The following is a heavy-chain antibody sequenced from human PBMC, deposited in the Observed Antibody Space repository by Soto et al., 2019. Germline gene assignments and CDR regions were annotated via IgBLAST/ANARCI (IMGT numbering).Heavy chain of an antibody. D-gene: IGHD3-10*01. Sequence: SETLSLTCTVSGGSISSSSYYWGWIRQPPGKGLEWIGSIYYSGSTYYNPSLKSRVTISVDTSKNQFSLKLSSVTAADTAVYYCARSYYYGSGSYGPFDYWGQGTLVPVSS. CDR3: ARSYYYGSGSYGPFDY. V-gene: IGHV4-39*01. CDR1: GGSISSSSYY. CDR2: IYYSGST. J-gene: IGHJ4*02.